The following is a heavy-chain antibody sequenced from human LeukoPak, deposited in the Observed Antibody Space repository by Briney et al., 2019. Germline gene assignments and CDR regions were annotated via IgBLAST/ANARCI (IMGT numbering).Heavy chain of an antibody. CDR2: IKQDGNEK. CDR3: ARGSRFDYYGNLYYFDY. CDR1: GFTFSSYW. V-gene: IGHV3-7*05. Sequence: PGGSLRLSCAASGFTFSSYWMSWVRQTPGKGVEWVANIKQDGNEKYYVDSVKGRFTISRDNAKNSLFLQMNSLRAEDTAGYYCARGSRFDYYGNLYYFDYWGQGTLVTVSS. D-gene: IGHD3-10*01. J-gene: IGHJ4*02.